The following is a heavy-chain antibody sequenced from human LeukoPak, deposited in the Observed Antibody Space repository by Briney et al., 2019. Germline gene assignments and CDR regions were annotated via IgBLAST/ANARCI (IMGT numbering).Heavy chain of an antibody. CDR2: IIPIFGTA. J-gene: IGHJ5*02. Sequence: ASVKVSCTAAGAPFSSYAISWGRQAPGQGVEWMGGIIPIFGTANYAQKFQGRVTITADESTSTAYMELSSLRSEDTAVYYCARDNAAAAGTVWFDPWGQGTLVTVSS. D-gene: IGHD6-13*01. CDR3: ARDNAAAAGTVWFDP. CDR1: GAPFSSYA. V-gene: IGHV1-69*13.